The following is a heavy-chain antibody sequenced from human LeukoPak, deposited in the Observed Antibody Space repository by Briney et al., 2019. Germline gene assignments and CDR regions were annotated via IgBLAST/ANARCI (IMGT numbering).Heavy chain of an antibody. D-gene: IGHD2-15*01. V-gene: IGHV3-21*01. CDR1: GFTFSSYS. CDR2: ISSSSSYI. CDR3: ARALNIVVVG. J-gene: IGHJ4*02. Sequence: GGSLRLSCAASGFTFSSYSMNWVRQAPGKGLEWVSSISSSSSYIYYADSVKGRFTISRDNAKDSLYLQMNSLRAEDTAVYYCARALNIVVVGWGQGTLVTVSS.